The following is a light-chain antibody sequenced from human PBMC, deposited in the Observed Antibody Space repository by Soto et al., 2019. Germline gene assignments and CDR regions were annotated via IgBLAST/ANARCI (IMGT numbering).Light chain of an antibody. Sequence: DIQMTQSPSSLSASVGDRVIITCRASQTISSHLNWYQQKPGKAPNLLVYAASSLQSGVPSRFTGSGSGTDFTLTISSLQPEDFATYFCQQSYTTPIALGQGTRLGIK. CDR3: QQSYTTPIA. CDR2: AAS. CDR1: QTISSH. J-gene: IGKJ5*01. V-gene: IGKV1-39*01.